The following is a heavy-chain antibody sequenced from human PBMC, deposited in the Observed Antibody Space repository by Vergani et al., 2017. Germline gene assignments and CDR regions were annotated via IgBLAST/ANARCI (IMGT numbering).Heavy chain of an antibody. V-gene: IGHV4-34*11. J-gene: IGHJ3*02. CDR1: GGSFSGYY. CDR3: ARGGVRDSGAFDI. CDR2: IYYSGST. D-gene: IGHD3-10*01. Sequence: QVQLQQWGAGLLKPSETLSLTCAVYGGSFSGYYWSWIRQPPGKGLEWIGYIYYSGSTNYNPSRKSRVTISVDTSKTQFSLKLSSVTAADTAVYYGARGGVRDSGAFDIWGQGTMVTVSS.